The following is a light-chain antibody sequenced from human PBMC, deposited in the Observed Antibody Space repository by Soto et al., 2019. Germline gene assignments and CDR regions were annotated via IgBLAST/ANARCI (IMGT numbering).Light chain of an antibody. CDR3: CSYAGSPYV. CDR2: EGS. J-gene: IGLJ1*01. V-gene: IGLV2-23*01. Sequence: NQAVSGTGFPVQWSTISCTRTSSDVGSYNLVSWYQQHPGKAPKLMIYEGSKRPSGVSNRFSGSKSGNTASLTISGLQAEDEADYYCCSYAGSPYVFGTGTKVTAL. CDR1: SSDVGSYNL.